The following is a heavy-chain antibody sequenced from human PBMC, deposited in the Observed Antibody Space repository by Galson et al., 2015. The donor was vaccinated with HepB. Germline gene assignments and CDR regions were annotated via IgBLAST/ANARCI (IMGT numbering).Heavy chain of an antibody. J-gene: IGHJ3*02. CDR1: GYTFTSYA. D-gene: IGHD1-26*01. Sequence: SCKASGYTFTSYAMNWVRQAPGQGLEWMGWINTYTGNPTYAQGFTGRFVLSLDTSVSTARLQISSLKAEDTAVYYCARPLGSPTDAFDIWGQGTMVTVSS. CDR3: ARPLGSPTDAFDI. CDR2: INTYTGNP. V-gene: IGHV7-4-1*02.